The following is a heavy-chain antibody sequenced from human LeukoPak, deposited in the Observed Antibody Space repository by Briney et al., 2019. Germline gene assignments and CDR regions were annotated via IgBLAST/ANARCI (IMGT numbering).Heavy chain of an antibody. Sequence: SGGSLRLSCVAPGFSLSTYWVNWVRQAPGKGLEWVANIKQGGSEKHYVDSVKGRFTISRDDAKNSVYLQMNSLTAEDTAVYYCGYGGDWLFYYWGQGALVTVSS. J-gene: IGHJ4*02. CDR1: GFSLSTYW. CDR3: GYGGDWLFYY. CDR2: IKQGGSEK. V-gene: IGHV3-7*01. D-gene: IGHD2-21*02.